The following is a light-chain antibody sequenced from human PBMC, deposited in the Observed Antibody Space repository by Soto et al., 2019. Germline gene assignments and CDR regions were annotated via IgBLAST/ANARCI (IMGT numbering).Light chain of an antibody. Sequence: QSALTQSASVSGSPGQSITISCTGTDNDVGGYDFVSWYQQHPGRAPKLLIHQVTIRLSGISRRFSGSKSGNTASLTITGLQPEDEAMYFCCSHSTSIAWVFGGGTQLTVL. CDR1: DNDVGGYDF. CDR3: CSHSTSIAWV. V-gene: IGLV2-14*01. J-gene: IGLJ3*02. CDR2: QVT.